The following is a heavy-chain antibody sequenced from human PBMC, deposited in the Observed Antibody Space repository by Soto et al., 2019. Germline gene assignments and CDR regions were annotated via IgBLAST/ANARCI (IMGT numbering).Heavy chain of an antibody. Sequence: SETLSLTCAVYGGSFSGYYWSWIRQPPGKGLEWIGEINHSGGTNYNPSLKSRVTISVDTSKNQFSLKLSSVTAADTAVYYCASSAQAWLPLDYWGQGTLVTVSS. D-gene: IGHD5-12*01. J-gene: IGHJ4*02. CDR1: GGSFSGYY. V-gene: IGHV4-34*01. CDR2: INHSGGT. CDR3: ASSAQAWLPLDY.